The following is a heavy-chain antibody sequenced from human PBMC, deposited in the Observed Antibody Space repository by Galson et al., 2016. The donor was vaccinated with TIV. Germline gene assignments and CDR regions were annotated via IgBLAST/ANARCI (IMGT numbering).Heavy chain of an antibody. V-gene: IGHV2-70*11. CDR1: GFSLNTDGMC. CDR2: IDWDDDK. CDR3: ARISGYYDSSGHYIPRSFDF. D-gene: IGHD3-22*01. Sequence: PALVKPTQTLTLTCTFSGFSLNTDGMCVNWIRQPPGKALEWLARIDWDDDKSYSPSLKTRLTISKDTSKNQVVLTMTNVDPVDTATYYCARISGYYDSSGHYIPRSFDFWGQGTLVPVAS. J-gene: IGHJ4*02.